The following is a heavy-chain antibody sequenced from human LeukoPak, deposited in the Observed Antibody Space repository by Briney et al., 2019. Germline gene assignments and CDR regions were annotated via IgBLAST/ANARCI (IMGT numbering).Heavy chain of an antibody. CDR1: GFTFSSYW. J-gene: IGHJ4*02. V-gene: IGHV3-7*01. Sequence: GGSLRLSCAASGFTFSSYWMGWVRQAPGKGLEWVANIKQDGSEKYYVDSVKGRFTISRDNAKNSLYLQMNSLRAEDTAVYYCAKSVAGPPHFDYWGQGTLVTVSS. CDR2: IKQDGSEK. CDR3: AKSVAGPPHFDY. D-gene: IGHD6-19*01.